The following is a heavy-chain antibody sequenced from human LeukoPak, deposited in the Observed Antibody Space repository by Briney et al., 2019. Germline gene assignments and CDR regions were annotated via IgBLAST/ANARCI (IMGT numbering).Heavy chain of an antibody. Sequence: GGSLRLSCAASGFTFNKSWMSWVRQAPGKGPEWVANIKEDGTQKYYVDSVKGRFTISRDTYKNTLYLQMNSLRAEDTAVYYCATWPGGWYGEDSWGQGTLVTVSS. CDR3: ATWPGGWYGEDS. D-gene: IGHD6-19*01. CDR1: GFTFNKSW. V-gene: IGHV3-7*03. J-gene: IGHJ4*02. CDR2: IKEDGTQK.